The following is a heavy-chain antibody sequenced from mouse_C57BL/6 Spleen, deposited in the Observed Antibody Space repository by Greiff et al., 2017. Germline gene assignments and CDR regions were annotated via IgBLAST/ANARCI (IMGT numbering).Heavy chain of an antibody. V-gene: IGHV5-4*01. Sequence: EVQVVESGGGLVKPGGSLKLSCAASGFTFSSYAMSWVRQTPEKRLEWVATISDGGSYTYYPDNVKGRFTISRDNAKNNLYLQMSHLKSEDTAMDYCAREGYGSSYGAMDYWGQGTSVTVSA. CDR1: GFTFSSYA. CDR2: ISDGGSYT. D-gene: IGHD1-1*01. CDR3: AREGYGSSYGAMDY. J-gene: IGHJ4*01.